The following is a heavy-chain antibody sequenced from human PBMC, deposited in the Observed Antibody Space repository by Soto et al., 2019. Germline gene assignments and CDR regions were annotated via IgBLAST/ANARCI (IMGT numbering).Heavy chain of an antibody. J-gene: IGHJ3*02. Sequence: GGSLRLSCAASGFTFSSYSMNWVRQAPGKGLEWVTYISSSSSTIYYADSVKGRFTISRDNAKNSLYLQMNSLRAEDTALYYCASPFPTGDLYSSGWYTNDAFDIWGQGTMVTVSS. CDR2: ISSSSSTI. CDR1: GFTFSSYS. V-gene: IGHV3-48*01. D-gene: IGHD6-19*01. CDR3: ASPFPTGDLYSSGWYTNDAFDI.